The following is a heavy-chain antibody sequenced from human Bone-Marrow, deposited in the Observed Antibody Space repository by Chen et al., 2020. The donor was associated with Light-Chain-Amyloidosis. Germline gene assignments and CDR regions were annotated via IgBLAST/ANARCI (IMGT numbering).Heavy chain of an antibody. J-gene: IGHJ6*02. CDR2: INQAGSDK. CDR1: GFSFSSYW. V-gene: IGHV3-7*01. D-gene: IGHD3-9*01. Sequence: EVQLVESGGGLVQPGGSLRLSCAASGFSFSSYWMTWVRQAPGEGLEWVANINQAGSDKYYYVDSVKGRFTISRDNAKNSLYLQMNDLRAEDTAVHYCTREIYVTSTGYLGLDVWGQGTTVTVSS. CDR3: TREIYVTSTGYLGLDV.